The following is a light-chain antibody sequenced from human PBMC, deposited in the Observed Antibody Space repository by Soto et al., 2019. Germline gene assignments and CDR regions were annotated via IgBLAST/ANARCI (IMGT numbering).Light chain of an antibody. CDR2: EDN. CDR1: KLGDRY. CDR3: QAWDSSTVV. V-gene: IGLV3-1*01. J-gene: IGLJ3*02. Sequence: SYELTQPPSLSVSPGQIASITCSGDKLGDRYVCWYQQKPGQSPVPVIYEDNKRPLGIPERFSGSNSGNTATLTISGTQAMDEADYYCQAWDSSTVVFGGGTKLTVL.